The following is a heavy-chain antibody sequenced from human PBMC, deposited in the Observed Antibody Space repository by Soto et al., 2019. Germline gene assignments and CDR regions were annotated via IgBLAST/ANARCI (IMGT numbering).Heavy chain of an antibody. J-gene: IGHJ4*02. D-gene: IGHD4-17*01. CDR3: AKVPLSLRFYDY. Sequence: TGGSLRLSCAASGFTFSNYAMHWVRQAPGKGLEWVSGITGSAGNTYYADSVKGRFTISRDNSKNTLYLQTNSLRADDTAIYYCAKVPLSLRFYDYWGQGTLVSVS. V-gene: IGHV3-23*01. CDR2: ITGSAGNT. CDR1: GFTFSNYA.